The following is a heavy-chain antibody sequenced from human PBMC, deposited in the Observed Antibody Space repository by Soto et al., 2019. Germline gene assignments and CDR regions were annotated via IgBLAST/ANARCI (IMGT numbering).Heavy chain of an antibody. J-gene: IGHJ4*02. D-gene: IGHD3-10*01. CDR2: IKQDGSEG. CDR3: AREGRGVDIDY. V-gene: IGHV3-7*01. Sequence: EVQLVDSGGGLVHPGGSLRLSCAASGFTFSSYWMSWVRQAPGKGLEWVANIKQDGSEGFYVDSVKGRFTISRDNAKNSLYLQMNSLRAEDTAVYYCAREGRGVDIDYWGQGTLVTVSS. CDR1: GFTFSSYW.